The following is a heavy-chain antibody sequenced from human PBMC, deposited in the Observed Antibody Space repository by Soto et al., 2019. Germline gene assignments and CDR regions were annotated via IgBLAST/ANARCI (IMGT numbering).Heavy chain of an antibody. D-gene: IGHD1-1*01. CDR1: GYTFTYYA. CDR2: INTGNGNT. Sequence: GASVKVSCKFSGYTFTYYALHWVRQAPGQGLQWMGWINTGNGNTKYSQNLQGRLTITRDTSATTLYMELSSLRSEDTAVYYCARVPGSVVWGKGTLVTVSS. CDR3: ARVPGSVV. J-gene: IGHJ4*02. V-gene: IGHV1-3*04.